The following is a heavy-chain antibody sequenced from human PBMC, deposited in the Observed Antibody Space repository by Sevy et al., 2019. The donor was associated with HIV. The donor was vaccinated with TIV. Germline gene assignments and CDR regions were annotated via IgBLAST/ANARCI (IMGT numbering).Heavy chain of an antibody. CDR3: ARTSAYYYYGVDV. D-gene: IGHD2-2*01. CDR2: FYYSKST. CDR1: GDSISNYY. Sequence: SETLSLTCTVSGDSISNYYWSWIRQPPGKGLEWIGYFYYSKSTNYSPSLKSRVTISVDTSKNQISLKLRSVTAADTAVYYCARTSAYYYYGVDVWGQGTTVTVSS. J-gene: IGHJ6*02. V-gene: IGHV4-59*01.